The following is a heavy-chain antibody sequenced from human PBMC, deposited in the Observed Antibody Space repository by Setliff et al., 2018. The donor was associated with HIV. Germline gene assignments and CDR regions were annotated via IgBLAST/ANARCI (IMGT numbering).Heavy chain of an antibody. CDR2: LSGSGGST. Sequence: GGSLRLSCAASELTFSNYAMTWVRQAPGKGLEWVSSLSGSGGSTYYAGSVKGQFTISRDNSKNTLYLRMNSLRAEDTAVYYCAQAQTSVSGSYYQYLQHWGQGTLVTVSS. CDR3: AQAQTSVSGSYYQYLQH. V-gene: IGHV3-23*01. D-gene: IGHD3-10*01. CDR1: ELTFSNYA. J-gene: IGHJ1*01.